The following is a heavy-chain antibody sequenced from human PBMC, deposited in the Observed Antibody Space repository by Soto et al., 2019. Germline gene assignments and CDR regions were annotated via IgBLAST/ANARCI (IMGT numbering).Heavy chain of an antibody. V-gene: IGHV1-18*01. CDR1: GYTFVNYG. CDR3: ARGGRMSANTLAFDI. CDR2: ISANNGKT. Sequence: QDQLVQSGPEVKKPGASVKVSCKASGYTFVNYGIIWVRQAPGQGLEWMGWISANNGKTNYAQKFQDRVTMTTDTSSNPAYTDLRSRRSDDTALFYCARGGRMSANTLAFDIWGQGTMVTVSS. J-gene: IGHJ3*02. D-gene: IGHD3-16*01.